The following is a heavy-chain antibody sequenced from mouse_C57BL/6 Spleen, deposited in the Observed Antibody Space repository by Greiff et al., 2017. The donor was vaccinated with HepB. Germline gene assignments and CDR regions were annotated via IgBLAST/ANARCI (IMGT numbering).Heavy chain of an antibody. J-gene: IGHJ2*01. Sequence: EVQLQQSGPELVKPGASVKISCKASGYTFTDYYMNWVKQSHGKSLEWIGDINPNNGGTSYNQKFKGKATLTVDKSSSTAYMELRSLTSEDSAVYYCARWDYYDYGDYWGQGTTLTVSS. CDR1: GYTFTDYY. V-gene: IGHV1-26*01. D-gene: IGHD2-4*01. CDR2: INPNNGGT. CDR3: ARWDYYDYGDY.